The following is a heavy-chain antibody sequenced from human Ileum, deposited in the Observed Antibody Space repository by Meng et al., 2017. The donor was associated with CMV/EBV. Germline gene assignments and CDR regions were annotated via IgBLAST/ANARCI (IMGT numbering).Heavy chain of an antibody. D-gene: IGHD3-10*01. V-gene: IGHV4-4*07. J-gene: IGHJ4*02. Sequence: QMQLQQSGPRLVKPSMTLSLTCTVSGTSIKNYYLTWLRQPAGKGLEWLGRIHYSGGTDDNPSLKSRVTLSIDTSKNQLSLKIYSVTAADTAVYYCARAGARGVPVDLWGQGTLVTVSS. CDR1: GTSIKNYY. CDR3: ARAGARGVPVDL. CDR2: IHYSGGT.